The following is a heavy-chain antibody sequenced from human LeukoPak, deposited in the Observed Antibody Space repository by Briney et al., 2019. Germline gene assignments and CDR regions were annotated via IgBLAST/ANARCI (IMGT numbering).Heavy chain of an antibody. Sequence: GGSLRLSCAASGFTFSSYSMNWVRQAPGKGLEWVSYISSSSSTIYYADSVKGRFTTSRDNSKNTLYLQMNSLRPEDTAVYYCVRETRESVAAAATSTRDWYFDLWGRGTLVTVSS. CDR3: VRETRESVAAAATSTRDWYFDL. D-gene: IGHD6-13*01. CDR2: ISSSSSTI. V-gene: IGHV3-48*01. J-gene: IGHJ2*01. CDR1: GFTFSSYS.